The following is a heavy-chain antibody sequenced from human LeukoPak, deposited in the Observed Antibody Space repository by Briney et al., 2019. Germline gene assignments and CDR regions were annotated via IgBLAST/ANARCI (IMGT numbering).Heavy chain of an antibody. CDR2: ISYTGST. CDR1: GGSLTSYY. Sequence: SETLSLTCSVSGGSLTSYYWSWIRQPPGKGLEWIGSISYTGSTNYNPSLKTRLTISVDTSKNQFSLRLNSVTAADTAVYYCARFSQYYDSPTHYLDYWGQGILMTVSS. CDR3: ARFSQYYDSPTHYLDY. J-gene: IGHJ4*02. D-gene: IGHD2/OR15-2a*01. V-gene: IGHV4-59*08.